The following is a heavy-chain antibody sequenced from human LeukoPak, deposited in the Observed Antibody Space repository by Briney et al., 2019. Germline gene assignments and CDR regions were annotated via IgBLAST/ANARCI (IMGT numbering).Heavy chain of an antibody. CDR2: ISYDGSNK. Sequence: PGRSLRLSCAASGFTFSSYAMHWVRQAPGKGLEWVAVISYDGSNKYYADSVKGRFTISRDNSKNTLYLQMNSLRAEDTAVYYCARDRFIVATSLDYYYYYGMDVWGQGTTVTVSS. CDR3: ARDRFIVATSLDYYYYYGMDV. D-gene: IGHD5-12*01. V-gene: IGHV3-30-3*01. CDR1: GFTFSSYA. J-gene: IGHJ6*02.